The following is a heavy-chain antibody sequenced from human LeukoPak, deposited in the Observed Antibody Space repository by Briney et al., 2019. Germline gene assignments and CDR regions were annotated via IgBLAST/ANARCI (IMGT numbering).Heavy chain of an antibody. Sequence: PGGSLRLSCAASGFTFSSYAMHWVRQAPGKGLEWVAVISYDGSNKYYADSVKGRFTISRDNSKNTLYLQMNSLRAEDTAVYYCASCCSDSSGWTFDYWGQGTLVTVSS. J-gene: IGHJ4*02. V-gene: IGHV3-30-3*01. CDR1: GFTFSSYA. CDR3: ASCCSDSSGWTFDY. D-gene: IGHD6-19*01. CDR2: ISYDGSNK.